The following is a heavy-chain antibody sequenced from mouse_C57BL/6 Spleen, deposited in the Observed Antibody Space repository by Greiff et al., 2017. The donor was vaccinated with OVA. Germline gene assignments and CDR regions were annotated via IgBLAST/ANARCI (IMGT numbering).Heavy chain of an antibody. CDR1: GYTFTSYW. V-gene: IGHV1-55*01. D-gene: IGHD2-4*01. J-gene: IGHJ2*01. Sequence: QVQLQQPGAELVKPGASVKMSCKASGYTFTSYWITWVKQRPGQGLEWIGDIYPGSGSTNYNGKFKSKGTLTVDTSSSTAYMQLSSLTSEDSAVYYCAREEIYYDYDEGADYWGQGTTLTVSS. CDR3: AREEIYYDYDEGADY. CDR2: IYPGSGST.